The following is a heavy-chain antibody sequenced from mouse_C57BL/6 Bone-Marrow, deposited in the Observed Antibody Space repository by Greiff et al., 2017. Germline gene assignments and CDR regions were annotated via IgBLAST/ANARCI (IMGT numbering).Heavy chain of an antibody. CDR3: ARHYSNYGFAY. D-gene: IGHD2-5*01. CDR1: GYTFTSYW. CDR2: IYTGSGST. Sequence: VQLQQPGAELVKPGASVKMSCKASGYTFTSYWITWVKQRPGQGLEWIGDIYTGSGSTNYKEKFKSKATLTVDTSYSTAYMQISSLTSEASAVYYCARHYSNYGFAYWGQGTLVTVSA. V-gene: IGHV1-55*01. J-gene: IGHJ3*01.